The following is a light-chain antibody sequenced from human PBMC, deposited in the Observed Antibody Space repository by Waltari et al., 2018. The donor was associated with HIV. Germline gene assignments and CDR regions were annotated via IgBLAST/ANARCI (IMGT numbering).Light chain of an antibody. Sequence: IVMNQSPLSLPVTPGEPASISCRSRQTLLLGNGGNYVGWVLQKPRQPPRLRVCVASSGCAGVPGRFGGGGSGTEFALRSSGVEAEDGGVYCGKRGLRSPFTCGQGTELEIK. V-gene: IGKV2-28*01. CDR3: KRGLRSPFT. CDR2: VAS. CDR1: QTLLLGNGGNY. J-gene: IGKJ2*01.